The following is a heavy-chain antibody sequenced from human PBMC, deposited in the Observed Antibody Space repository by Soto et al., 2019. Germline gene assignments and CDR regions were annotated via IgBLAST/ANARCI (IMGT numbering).Heavy chain of an antibody. J-gene: IGHJ4*02. CDR3: ARALRQWGYFDY. CDR1: GFTFSSYE. Sequence: EVQLVESGGGLVQPGGSLRLSCAASGFTFSSYEMNWVRQAPGQGLEWVSYISSSGSTIYYADSVKGRFTISRDNAKNSLYLQMNSLRAEDTAVYYCARALRQWGYFDYWGQGTLVTVSS. V-gene: IGHV3-48*03. CDR2: ISSSGSTI. D-gene: IGHD4-17*01.